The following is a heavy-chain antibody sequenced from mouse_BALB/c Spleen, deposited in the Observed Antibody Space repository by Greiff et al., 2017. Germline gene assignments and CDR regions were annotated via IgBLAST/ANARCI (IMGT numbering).Heavy chain of an antibody. CDR2: IYPGNVNT. Sequence: QVQLQQSGPELVKPGASVRISCKASGYTFTSYYIHWVKQRPGQGLEWIGWIYPGNVNTKYNEKFKGKATLTADKSSSTAYMQLSSLTSEDSAVYFCARYDGYHYYAMDYWGQGTSVTVSS. J-gene: IGHJ4*01. CDR1: GYTFTSYY. V-gene: IGHV1S56*01. CDR3: ARYDGYHYYAMDY. D-gene: IGHD2-3*01.